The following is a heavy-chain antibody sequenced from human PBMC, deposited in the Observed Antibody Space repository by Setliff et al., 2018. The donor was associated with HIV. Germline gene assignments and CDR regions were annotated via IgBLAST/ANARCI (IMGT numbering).Heavy chain of an antibody. CDR2: VYYTGTT. V-gene: IGHV4-31*03. D-gene: IGHD4-17*01. CDR1: GVSVSSGGYY. CDR3: ARASGHGAHQGMDV. Sequence: SETLSLTCTVSGVSVSSGGYYWSWIRQHPGKGLEWIGYVYYTGTTYFNPSLKSRPSISVDTSKSHFSLNLISVTAEDAAVYYCARASGHGAHQGMDVWGQGTTVTVSS. J-gene: IGHJ6*02.